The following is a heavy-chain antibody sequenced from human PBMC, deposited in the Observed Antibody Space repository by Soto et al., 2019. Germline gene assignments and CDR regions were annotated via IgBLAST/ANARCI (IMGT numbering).Heavy chain of an antibody. J-gene: IGHJ4*02. CDR3: ARGGNRHSSNSSGVGGFDY. Sequence: PXGSLWLTFTFCGVSVSSSDLNWIRQAPGKGLEWIGYIFHTVTTNYNPSLKSRVTISVDTSKNQFSLNLSSLTTADTAVYFCARGGNRHSSNSSGVGGFDYWGQRTLVTVSS. CDR1: GVSVSSSD. D-gene: IGHD6-6*01. V-gene: IGHV4-59*02. CDR2: IFHTVTT.